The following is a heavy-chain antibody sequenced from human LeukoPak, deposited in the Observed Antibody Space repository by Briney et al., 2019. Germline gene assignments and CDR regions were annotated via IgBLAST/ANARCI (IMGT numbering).Heavy chain of an antibody. J-gene: IGHJ3*02. CDR1: GASISRSY. CDR2: IYDNGNT. D-gene: IGHD3-10*02. Sequence: SGTLSLTCTVSGASISRSYWRWVRQPPGKRLEWMGFIYDNGNTNNKASLKRRVTISGDKSKKKFSLKLTCMSAEETAGYYCGNTNSNPSLNTRVTISIDTSNNHFSLTLTSVTAPNTAVYYCVRGNYDNRRYSTAFDIWGQGAMVTVSS. CDR3: GNTNSNPSLNTRVTISIDTSNNHFSLTLTSVTAPNTAVYYCVRGNYDNRRYSTAFDI. V-gene: IGHV4-59*08.